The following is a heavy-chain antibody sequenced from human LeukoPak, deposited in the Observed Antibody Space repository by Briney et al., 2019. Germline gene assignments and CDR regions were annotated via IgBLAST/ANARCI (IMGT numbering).Heavy chain of an antibody. CDR1: GGSISSYY. CDR3: GRQKLGIKYYGMDV. CDR2: IYYSGST. V-gene: IGHV4-59*08. D-gene: IGHD7-27*01. J-gene: IGHJ6*02. Sequence: SETLSLTCTVSGGSISSYYWSWIRQPPGKGLEWIGYIYYSGSTNYNPSLKSRVTISVDTSKNQFSLKLSSVTAADTAVYYCGRQKLGIKYYGMDVWGQGTTVTVSS.